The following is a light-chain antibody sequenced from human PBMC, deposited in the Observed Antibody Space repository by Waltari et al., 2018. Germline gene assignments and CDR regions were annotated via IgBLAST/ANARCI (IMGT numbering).Light chain of an antibody. J-gene: IGLJ3*02. CDR1: SSNIGSSY. V-gene: IGLV1-44*01. CDR2: NNN. Sequence: QSVLTQPPSASGTPGQRVTISCSGSSSNIGSSYVNWYQQPPGTAPKLVIVNNNKRPAGVPDRLSGSKYGTSASLAITDLQSEDEADYSCAAWDDSLNGWVFGGWTKLTVL. CDR3: AAWDDSLNGWV.